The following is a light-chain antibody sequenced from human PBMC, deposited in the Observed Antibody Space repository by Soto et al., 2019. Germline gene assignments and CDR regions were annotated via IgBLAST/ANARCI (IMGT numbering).Light chain of an antibody. CDR1: QSLLHSNGYNY. V-gene: IGKV2-28*01. Sequence: DIVMTQSPLSLPVTPGEPASISCRSSQSLLHSNGYNYLDWFLQKAGQSPQLLIYLGSNRASGVPDRFSGSGSGTDFTLKISRVEADDFGVYYCMQALQTPYTFGQGTKLEIK. CDR3: MQALQTPYT. J-gene: IGKJ2*01. CDR2: LGS.